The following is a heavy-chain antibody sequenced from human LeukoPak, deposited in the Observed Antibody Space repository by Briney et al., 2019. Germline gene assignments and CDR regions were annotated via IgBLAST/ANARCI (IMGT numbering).Heavy chain of an antibody. CDR2: VYSGGST. CDR3: ARDTVDDSLDI. V-gene: IGHV3-53*01. D-gene: IGHD4-11*01. Sequence: PGGSLRLSCAASGFTVTRTSMTWVRQAPEKGLEWVSIVYSGGSTYQADSLKGRFTVSRDDSKNTVYLQMNNLRAEDTAMYYCARDTVDDSLDIWGQGTMVTVSS. J-gene: IGHJ3*02. CDR1: GFTVTRTS.